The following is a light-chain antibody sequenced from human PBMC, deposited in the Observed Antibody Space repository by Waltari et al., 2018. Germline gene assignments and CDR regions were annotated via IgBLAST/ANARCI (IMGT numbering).Light chain of an antibody. CDR1: TSNTGTNY. Sequence: QSVLTQPPSASGTPGQSVPIPCSGSTSNTGTNYVSSYQRLPDTAPNLPVYRNQQRPSGVPDRFSGSKSGTSASLAISGLRSEGEADYYCAAWDDSLSGWVFGGGTKLTVL. J-gene: IGLJ3*02. V-gene: IGLV1-47*01. CDR2: RNQ. CDR3: AAWDDSLSGWV.